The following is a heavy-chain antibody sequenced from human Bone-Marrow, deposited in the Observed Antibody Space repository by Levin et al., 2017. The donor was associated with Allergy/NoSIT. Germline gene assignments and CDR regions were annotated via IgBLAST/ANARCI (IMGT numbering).Heavy chain of an antibody. CDR1: CGSIRNGGYY. J-gene: IGHJ5*02. V-gene: IGHV4-31*03. D-gene: IGHD5-24*01. Sequence: SQTLSLPCTVSCGSIRNGGYYWSWIRQHPGKGLEWIGYIYYSGSTYYNPALKGRVTISIDTSKNQISLDLTSVTAADTALYYCARATGPSGLETSWGQGTRVTVSS. CDR3: ARATGPSGLETS. CDR2: IYYSGST.